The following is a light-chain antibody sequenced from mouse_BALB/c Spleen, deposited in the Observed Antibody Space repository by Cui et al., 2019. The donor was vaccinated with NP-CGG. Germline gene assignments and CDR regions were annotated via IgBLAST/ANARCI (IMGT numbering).Light chain of an antibody. V-gene: IGLV1*01. J-gene: IGLJ1*01. Sequence: QPFWPQESALTTSPGETVTLTCRSSTGAVTTSNYANWVQEKPDHLFTGLIGGTNNRAPGVPAIFSGSLIGDKAALTITGAQTEDEAIYFCALWYSNHWVFGGGTKLTVL. CDR3: ALWYSNHWV. CDR2: GTN. CDR1: TGAVTTSNY.